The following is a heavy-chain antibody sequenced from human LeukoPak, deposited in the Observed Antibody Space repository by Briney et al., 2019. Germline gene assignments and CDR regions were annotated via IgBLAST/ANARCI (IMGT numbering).Heavy chain of an antibody. CDR1: GYTFTGYY. CDR2: INPNSGGT. Sequence: GASVKVSCKASGYTFTGYYMHWERQAPGQGLEWMGRINPNSGGTNYAQKFQGRVTMTRDTSISTAYMELSRLRSDDTAVYYCASSPDGYGSGIDYWGQGALVTVSS. D-gene: IGHD3-10*01. CDR3: ASSPDGYGSGIDY. V-gene: IGHV1-2*06. J-gene: IGHJ4*02.